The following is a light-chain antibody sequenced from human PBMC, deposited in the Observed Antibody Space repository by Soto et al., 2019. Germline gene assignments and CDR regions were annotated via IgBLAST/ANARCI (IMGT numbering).Light chain of an antibody. CDR3: TGLT. CDR2: GAS. Sequence: EIVLTQSPGTLSLSPGERATLSCRASQSVSSSYLAWYQQKPGQAPRLLIYGASSRATDIPDRFSGSGSGTDFTLTISRLEPEDFAVYYSTGLTFGGGTKVDIK. V-gene: IGKV3-20*01. CDR1: QSVSSSY. J-gene: IGKJ4*01.